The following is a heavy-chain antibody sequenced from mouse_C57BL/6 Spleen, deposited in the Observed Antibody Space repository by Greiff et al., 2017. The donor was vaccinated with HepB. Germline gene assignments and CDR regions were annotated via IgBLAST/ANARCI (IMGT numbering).Heavy chain of an antibody. V-gene: IGHV1-72*01. CDR3: ARPSYYGNLYYYAMDD. Sequence: QVQLQQPGAELVKPGASVKLSCKASGYTFTSYWMHWVKQRPGRGLEWIGRIDPNSGGTKYNEKFKSKATLTVDKPSSTAYMQLSSLTSEDSAVYYCARPSYYGNLYYYAMDDWGQGTSGTVSS. CDR2: IDPNSGGT. CDR1: GYTFTSYW. D-gene: IGHD2-1*01. J-gene: IGHJ4*01.